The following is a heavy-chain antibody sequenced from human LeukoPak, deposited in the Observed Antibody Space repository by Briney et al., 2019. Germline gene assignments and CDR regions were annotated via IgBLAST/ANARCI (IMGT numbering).Heavy chain of an antibody. CDR3: ARQLGYCSSTSCYADKVDY. V-gene: IGHV4-39*01. CDR2: LYYSGST. J-gene: IGHJ4*02. Sequence: SETLSLTCTVSGGSISSSSYYWGWIRQPPGKGLEWIGSLYYSGSTYYNPSLKSRVTISVDTSKNQFSLKLSSVTAADTAVYYCARQLGYCSSTSCYADKVDYWGQGTLVTVSS. CDR1: GGSISSSSYY. D-gene: IGHD2-2*01.